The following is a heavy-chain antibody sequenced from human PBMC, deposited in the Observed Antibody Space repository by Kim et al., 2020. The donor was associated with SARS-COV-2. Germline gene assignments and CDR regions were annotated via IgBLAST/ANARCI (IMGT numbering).Heavy chain of an antibody. CDR3: RIRAKGWNCAQ. V-gene: IGHV3-23*01. D-gene: IGHD1-7*01. Sequence: GGSLRLSCAASEFIFSNYSLTWVRQAPGKGLEWVSSVSVSGDTNYSGYVMGRRITSSDNTKNTLFLQMNSLRAEDAAMHYCRIRAKGWNCAQWGQG. CDR2: VSVSGDT. CDR1: EFIFSNYS. J-gene: IGHJ4*02.